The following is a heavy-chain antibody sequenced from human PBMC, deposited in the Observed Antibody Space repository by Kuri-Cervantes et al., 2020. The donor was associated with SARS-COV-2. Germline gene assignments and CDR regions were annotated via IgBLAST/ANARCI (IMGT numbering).Heavy chain of an antibody. CDR2: ISYDGSDK. Sequence: GESLKISCAASGFTFSSYAMHWVRQAPGKGLEWVAVISYDGSDKYYAGSVKGRFTISRDNSKNTLYLQMNSLRAEDTAVYYCAKDPASLRRQLGGSSNYYGMDVWGQGTTVTVSS. V-gene: IGHV3-30*04. CDR1: GFTFSSYA. D-gene: IGHD6-6*01. CDR3: AKDPASLRRQLGGSSNYYGMDV. J-gene: IGHJ6*02.